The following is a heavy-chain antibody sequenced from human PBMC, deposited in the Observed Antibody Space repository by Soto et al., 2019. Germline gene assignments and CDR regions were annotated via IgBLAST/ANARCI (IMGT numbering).Heavy chain of an antibody. J-gene: IGHJ4*02. CDR3: VRFGGAAAGPGDY. CDR1: EFTSSNFE. D-gene: IGHD6-13*01. CDR2: ISTSGTTI. V-gene: IGHV3-48*03. Sequence: PGGSLRLSCVASEFTSSNFEMNWVRQAPGKGLEWVSYISTSGTTIYYTDSVKGRFTISRDNAKKSLYLQMNSLRVEDTAVYYCVRFGGAAAGPGDYWGQGTLVTVSS.